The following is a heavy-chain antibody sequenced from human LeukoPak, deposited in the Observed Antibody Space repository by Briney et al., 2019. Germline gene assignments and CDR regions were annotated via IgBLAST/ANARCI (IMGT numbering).Heavy chain of an antibody. CDR1: GFTFSSYA. D-gene: IGHD3-16*02. Sequence: GGSLRLSCTASGFTFSSYAMSWVRQAPGKGLEWVSAISGSGGSTYYADSVKGRFTISRDNSKNTLYLQMNSLRAEDTAVYYCAKGDDYVWGSYRYGYYFDYWGQGTLVTVSS. V-gene: IGHV3-23*01. CDR2: ISGSGGST. CDR3: AKGDDYVWGSYRYGYYFDY. J-gene: IGHJ4*02.